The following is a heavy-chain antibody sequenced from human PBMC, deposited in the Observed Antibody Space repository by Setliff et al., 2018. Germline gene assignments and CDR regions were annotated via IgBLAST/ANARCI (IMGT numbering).Heavy chain of an antibody. V-gene: IGHV4-4*02. Sequence: TLSLTCAVSSGSISYNNWWTWVRQPPGKGLEWIGEIYHTESTNYNPSLKSRVTISLDKSKNQFSLELSSVTAADTAVYYCARDDTYDFWGGHGHLDSRGQGILVTVS. D-gene: IGHD3-3*01. J-gene: IGHJ4*02. CDR1: SGSISYNNW. CDR3: ARDDTYDFWGGHGHLDS. CDR2: IYHTEST.